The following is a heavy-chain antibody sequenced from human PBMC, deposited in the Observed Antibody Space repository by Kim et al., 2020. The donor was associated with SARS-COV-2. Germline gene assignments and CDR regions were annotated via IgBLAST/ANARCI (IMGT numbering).Heavy chain of an antibody. V-gene: IGHV3-30*07. CDR3: AREVSYSDSRGRTHYFDY. D-gene: IGHD3-22*01. J-gene: IGHJ4*02. Sequence: VKGRFTIYRDNPRNTVYLQMNSLRAEDTAVYYCAREVSYSDSRGRTHYFDYWGQGALVTVSS.